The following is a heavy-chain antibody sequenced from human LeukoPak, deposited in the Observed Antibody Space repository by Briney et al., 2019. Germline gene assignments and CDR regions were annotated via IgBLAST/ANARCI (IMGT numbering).Heavy chain of an antibody. J-gene: IGHJ4*02. D-gene: IGHD3-22*01. CDR2: INHSGST. CDR1: GGSFSGYY. V-gene: IGHV4-34*01. Sequence: SETLSLTCAVYGGSFSGYYWSWIRQPPGKGLEWIGEINHSGSTNYNPSLKSRVTISVDTSKNQFSLKLSSVTAADTAVYYCARRYYDESFDYWGQGTLVTVSS. CDR3: ARRYYDESFDY.